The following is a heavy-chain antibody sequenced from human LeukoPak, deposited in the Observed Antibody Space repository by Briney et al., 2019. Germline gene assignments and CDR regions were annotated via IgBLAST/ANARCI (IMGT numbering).Heavy chain of an antibody. CDR2: LHSSGET. J-gene: IGHJ4*02. V-gene: IGHV4-4*07. Sequence: SETLSLTCVASGGSISAYYWNWIRQPAGKGLEWIGRLHSSGETTSNPSLMSRATMSLDTSRNHFSLNLTSVTAADTAIYYCATMFGESSDFDHWGQGTLVTVSS. CDR1: GGSISAYY. CDR3: ATMFGESSDFDH. D-gene: IGHD3-10*02.